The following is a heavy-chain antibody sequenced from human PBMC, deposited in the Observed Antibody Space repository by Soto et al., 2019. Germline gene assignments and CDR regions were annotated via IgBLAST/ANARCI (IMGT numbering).Heavy chain of an antibody. Sequence: AASVKVSCKASGYTFTGYYMHWVRQAPGQGLEWMGWINPNSGGTNYAQKFQGWVTMTRDTSISTAYMELSRLRSDDTAVYYCARGGPYYYDSSGYFFDYWGQGTPVTVSS. J-gene: IGHJ4*02. V-gene: IGHV1-2*04. CDR3: ARGGPYYYDSSGYFFDY. CDR2: INPNSGGT. CDR1: GYTFTGYY. D-gene: IGHD3-22*01.